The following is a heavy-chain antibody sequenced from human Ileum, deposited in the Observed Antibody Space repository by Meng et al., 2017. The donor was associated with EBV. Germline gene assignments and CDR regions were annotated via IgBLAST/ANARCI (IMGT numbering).Heavy chain of an antibody. CDR2: ISTNTGNP. V-gene: IGHV7-4-1*02. CDR1: GYTFTNYA. CDR3: ARSWGGGSSKE. D-gene: IGHD2-15*01. Sequence: QVQMVQSGSELKEPGASVKVSCKASGYTFTNYALNWVRQAPGQGLEWMGWISTNTGNPTYAPGFTGRFVFSLDTPVSTAYLQISSLKAEGTAVYYCARSWGGGSSKEWGQGTLVTVSS. J-gene: IGHJ4*02.